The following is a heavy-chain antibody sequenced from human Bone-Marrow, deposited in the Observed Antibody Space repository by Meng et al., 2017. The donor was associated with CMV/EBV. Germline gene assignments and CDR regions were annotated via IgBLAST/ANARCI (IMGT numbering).Heavy chain of an antibody. J-gene: IGHJ4*02. CDR2: MYYSGST. CDR3: ARQWLGVPDY. V-gene: IGHV4-59*08. CDR1: GGSISSYY. D-gene: IGHD5-12*01. Sequence: GSLRLSCTVSGGSISSYYWSWIRQPPGKGLEWIGSMYYSGSTHYNPSLKSRVTISVDTSKNQFSLKLSSVTAADTAVYYCARQWLGVPDYWGQGTLVTVSS.